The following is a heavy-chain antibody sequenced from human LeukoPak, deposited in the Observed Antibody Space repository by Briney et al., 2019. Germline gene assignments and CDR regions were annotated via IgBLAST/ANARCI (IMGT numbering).Heavy chain of an antibody. V-gene: IGHV3-30-3*01. J-gene: IGHJ6*02. CDR3: ARAGDCSGGSCYSSSSHYCYYYGMDV. CDR1: GFTFSSYA. Sequence: GGSLRLSCAASGFTFSSYAMHWVRQAPGKGLEWVAVISYDGSNKYYADSVKGRFTISRDNSKNTLYLQMNSLRAEDTAVYYCARAGDCSGGSCYSSSSHYCYYYGMDVWGQGTTVTVSS. D-gene: IGHD2-15*01. CDR2: ISYDGSNK.